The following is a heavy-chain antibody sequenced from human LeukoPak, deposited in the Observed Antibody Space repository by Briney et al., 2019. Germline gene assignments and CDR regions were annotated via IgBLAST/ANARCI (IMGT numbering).Heavy chain of an antibody. Sequence: SETLSLTCTVSGGSISSYYWSWIRQPPGKGLEWIGYIYYSGSTNYNPSLKSRVTISVDTSKNQFSLKLSSVTAADTAVCYCARDPGTYDFWSGYYPAWFDPWGQGTLVTVSS. CDR2: IYYSGST. CDR1: GGSISSYY. CDR3: ARDPGTYDFWSGYYPAWFDP. J-gene: IGHJ5*02. V-gene: IGHV4-59*01. D-gene: IGHD3-3*01.